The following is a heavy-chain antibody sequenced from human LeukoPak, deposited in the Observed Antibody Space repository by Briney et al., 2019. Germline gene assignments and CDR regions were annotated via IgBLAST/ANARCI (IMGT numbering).Heavy chain of an antibody. CDR2: ISSRGSTI. CDR1: GFTFSSYE. J-gene: IGHJ4*02. Sequence: RGSLRLSCAASGFTFSSYEMNWVRQAPGKGLEWVSYISSRGSTIYYADSVKGRFTTSRDNAKNSLYLQMNSLRAEETAVYYCARGWQSFDYWGQGTLVTVSS. V-gene: IGHV3-48*03. CDR3: ARGWQSFDY. D-gene: IGHD5-24*01.